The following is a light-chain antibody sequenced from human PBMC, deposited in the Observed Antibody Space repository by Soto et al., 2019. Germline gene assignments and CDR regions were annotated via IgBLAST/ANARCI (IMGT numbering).Light chain of an antibody. CDR2: DVS. CDR3: CSYAGSSFWG. V-gene: IGLV2-11*01. J-gene: IGLJ3*02. CDR1: SSDVGGYNY. Sequence: QSALTQPRSVSGSPGQSVTISCTGTSSDVGGYNYVSWYQQHPGKAPKLMIYDVSKRPSGVPDRFSGSKSGNTASLTISGLQAEDEADYYCCSYAGSSFWGFGGVTKLTVL.